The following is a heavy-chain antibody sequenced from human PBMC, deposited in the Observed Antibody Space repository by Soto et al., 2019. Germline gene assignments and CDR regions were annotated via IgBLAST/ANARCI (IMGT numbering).Heavy chain of an antibody. Sequence: EVQLVESGGGLVKPGGSLRLSCAASGFTFSTYSMNWVRQAPGKGLEWVSSISTANTYIYYADSLRGRFTISRDNAKNSLYLQMNSLRAEDTAVYYCARAPRGSGSYLDYWGQGILVTVSS. D-gene: IGHD3-10*01. V-gene: IGHV3-21*01. J-gene: IGHJ4*02. CDR2: ISTANTYI. CDR3: ARAPRGSGSYLDY. CDR1: GFTFSTYS.